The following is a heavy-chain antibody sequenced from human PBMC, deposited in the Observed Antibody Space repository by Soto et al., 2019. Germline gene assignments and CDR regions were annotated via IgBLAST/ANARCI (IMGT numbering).Heavy chain of an antibody. CDR3: ARRYFYENQGVFDV. J-gene: IGHJ3*01. D-gene: IGHD3-22*01. Sequence: PSETLSLTCAVSGGSINSSIWWSWVRQSPGKGLEWMGEIYQSGSTKYNPSFRSRFTVSIDKPKSQFSLKLTSVTAADSAVYYCARRYFYENQGVFDVWDQGTKVTVSS. CDR1: GGSINSSIW. CDR2: IYQSGST. V-gene: IGHV4-4*02.